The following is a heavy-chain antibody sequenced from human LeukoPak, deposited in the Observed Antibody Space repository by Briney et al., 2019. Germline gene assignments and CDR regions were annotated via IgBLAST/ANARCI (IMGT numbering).Heavy chain of an antibody. CDR2: IYYSGST. CDR1: GGSISSYY. V-gene: IGHV4-59*01. D-gene: IGHD3-22*01. Sequence: PSETLSLTRTVSGGSISSYYWSWIRQPPGKGLEWIGYIYYSGSTNYNPSLKSRVTISVDTSKNQFSLKLSSVTAADTAVYYCARARFWEDDSSGYPIDAFDIWGQGTMVTVSS. CDR3: ARARFWEDDSSGYPIDAFDI. J-gene: IGHJ3*02.